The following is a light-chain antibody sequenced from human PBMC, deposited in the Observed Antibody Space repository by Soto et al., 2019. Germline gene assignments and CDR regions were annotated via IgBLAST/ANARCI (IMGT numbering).Light chain of an antibody. CDR2: DAS. CDR3: QRYDNWPPWT. V-gene: IGKV3-15*01. Sequence: EIVITQSPATLSVSPGEGATLSCRASQSVSRYLAWYQQKPGQAPRLLIYDASTRATGIPVRFSGSGSGTEFTLTISNLQSEDFAVYYCQRYDNWPPWTFGQGTKVDIK. J-gene: IGKJ1*01. CDR1: QSVSRY.